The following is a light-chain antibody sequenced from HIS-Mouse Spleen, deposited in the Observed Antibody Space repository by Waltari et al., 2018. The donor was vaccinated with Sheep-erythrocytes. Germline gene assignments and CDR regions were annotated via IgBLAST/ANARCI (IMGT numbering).Light chain of an antibody. V-gene: IGLV3-10*01. CDR2: EDS. Sequence: SYELTQPPSVSVSPGQTARITCSGDALPKKYAYWYQQKSGQAPLLVIYEDSKRPSGIPERFYGSTSGTMATLTISGAQVEDEADYYCYSTDSSGNHWVFGGGTKLTVL. J-gene: IGLJ3*02. CDR1: ALPKKY. CDR3: YSTDSSGNHWV.